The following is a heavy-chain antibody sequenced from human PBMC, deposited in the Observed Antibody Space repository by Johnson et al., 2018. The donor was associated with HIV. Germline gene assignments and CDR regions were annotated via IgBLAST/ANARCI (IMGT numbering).Heavy chain of an antibody. V-gene: IGHV3-30*02. J-gene: IGHJ3*02. D-gene: IGHD4-17*01. CDR3: ARGGDYDEGAFDI. CDR1: GFTFSSYW. CDR2: IRYDGSNK. Sequence: QMLLVESGGGLVQPGGSLRLSCAASGFTFSSYWMSWVRQAPGRGLEWVAFIRYDGSNKYYADSVKGRFTISRDNSKNTLYLQMDSLRPEDTAVYYCARGGDYDEGAFDIWGQGTMVTVSS.